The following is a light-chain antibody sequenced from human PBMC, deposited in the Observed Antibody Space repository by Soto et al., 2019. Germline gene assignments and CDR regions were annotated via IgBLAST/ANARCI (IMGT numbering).Light chain of an antibody. V-gene: IGKV1-39*01. CDR3: QQSYKTPLT. J-gene: IGKJ4*01. Sequence: DIQMTQSPSTLSASVGDIVTITCRASQSISSYLNLYQQKPGKAPTLLIYTASSLQSGVPSRFSGSGSGTDFTLTIGSLQPEDFATYYCQQSYKTPLTFGGGTKVDIK. CDR1: QSISSY. CDR2: TAS.